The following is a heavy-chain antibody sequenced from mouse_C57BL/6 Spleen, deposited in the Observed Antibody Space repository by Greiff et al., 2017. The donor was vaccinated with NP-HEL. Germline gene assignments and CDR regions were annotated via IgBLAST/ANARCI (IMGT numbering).Heavy chain of an antibody. V-gene: IGHV1-72*01. CDR3: ARADDYDPYYCDY. CDR1: GYTFTSYW. CDR2: IDPSSGGT. J-gene: IGHJ2*01. D-gene: IGHD2-4*01. Sequence: QVQLQQPGAELVKPGASVKLSCKASGYTFTSYWMHWAKQRPGRGLEWIGRIDPSSGGTKDNEKLKSKATLTVDKPSSTADMQLSSLTSEDSAVYDWARADDYDPYYCDYWGQGTTLTVSA.